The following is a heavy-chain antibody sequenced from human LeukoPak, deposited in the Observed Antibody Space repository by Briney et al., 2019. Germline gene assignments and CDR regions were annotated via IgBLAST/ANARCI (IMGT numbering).Heavy chain of an antibody. J-gene: IGHJ5*02. CDR3: ARVGALADT. Sequence: GGSLRLSCAASGFTFSIYAMSWVRQAPGKGLDWVSTIIGSGGNTYYAGSVKGRFTISRDNSKNTLYLQMNSLRVEDTAIYYCARVGALADTWGRGTLVTVSS. D-gene: IGHD2-15*01. CDR1: GFTFSIYA. CDR2: IIGSGGNT. V-gene: IGHV3-23*01.